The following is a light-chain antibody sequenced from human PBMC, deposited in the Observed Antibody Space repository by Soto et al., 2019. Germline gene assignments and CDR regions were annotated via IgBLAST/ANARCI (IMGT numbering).Light chain of an antibody. J-gene: IGLJ3*02. V-gene: IGLV2-23*01. CDR3: CSYAGGSTLV. CDR2: EGS. CDR1: SSDVGSYNL. Sequence: QSVLTQPASVSGSPGQSITISCTGTSSDVGSYNLVSWYQQHPGKAPKLMIYEGSKRPSGVSNRFSGSKSGNTASLTISGLQAEDEADYYCCSYAGGSTLVFGGGTKVTVL.